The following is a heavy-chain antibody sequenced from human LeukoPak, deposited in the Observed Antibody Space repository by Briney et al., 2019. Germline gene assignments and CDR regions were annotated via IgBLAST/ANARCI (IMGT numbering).Heavy chain of an antibody. Sequence: TGGSLRLSCAASGFTFSSYSMNWVRQAPGKGLEWVSSISSSSSYIYYADSVKGRFTISRDNAKNSLYLQMNSLRAEDTAVYYCARGAGGSSGSAFDYWGQGTLVTVSS. J-gene: IGHJ4*02. CDR1: GFTFSSYS. D-gene: IGHD3-22*01. CDR3: ARGAGGSSGSAFDY. V-gene: IGHV3-21*01. CDR2: ISSSSSYI.